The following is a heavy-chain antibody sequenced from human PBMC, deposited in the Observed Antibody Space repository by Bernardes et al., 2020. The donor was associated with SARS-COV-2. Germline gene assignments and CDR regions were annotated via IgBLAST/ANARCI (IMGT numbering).Heavy chain of an antibody. D-gene: IGHD2-21*01. Sequence: SETLSLTCAVYGGSFSGYYWSWIRQPPGKGLEWIGEINHSGIPNYNPSLKSRVTISVDTSKNQFSLKLSSVTAADTAVYYCARVLGNYYYYYYYMDVWGKGTTVTVSS. CDR2: INHSGIP. CDR3: ARVLGNYYYYYYYMDV. CDR1: GGSFSGYY. J-gene: IGHJ6*03. V-gene: IGHV4-34*01.